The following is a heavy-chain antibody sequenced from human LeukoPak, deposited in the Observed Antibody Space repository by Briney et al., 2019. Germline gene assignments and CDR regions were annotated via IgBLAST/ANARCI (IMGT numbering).Heavy chain of an antibody. V-gene: IGHV4-61*02. CDR3: ARFVVPAAMAPYFDL. CDR2: IYTSGST. J-gene: IGHJ2*01. D-gene: IGHD2-2*01. CDR1: GGSISSGSYY. Sequence: PSQTLSLTCTVSGGSISSGSYYWSWIRQPAGKGLEWIGRIYTSGSTNYNPSLKSRVTISVDTSKNQFSLKLCSVTAADTAVYYCARFVVPAAMAPYFDLWGRGTLVTVSS.